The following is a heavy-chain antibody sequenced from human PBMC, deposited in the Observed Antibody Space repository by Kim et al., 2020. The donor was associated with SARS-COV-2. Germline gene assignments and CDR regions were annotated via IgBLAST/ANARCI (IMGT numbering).Heavy chain of an antibody. D-gene: IGHD3-10*01. Sequence: AQKFKGRVTMTRNTSISTAYMELRSLRSEGTAVYYCATHTTGSHYWFEPWGQGTLVTVSS. V-gene: IGHV1-8*01. CDR3: ATHTTGSHYWFEP. J-gene: IGHJ5*02.